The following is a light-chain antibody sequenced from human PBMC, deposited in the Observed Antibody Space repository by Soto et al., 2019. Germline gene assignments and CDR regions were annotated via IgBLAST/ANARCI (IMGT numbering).Light chain of an antibody. Sequence: DIQMTQSPSSLSASVGDRVTITCQASQDISNYLNWYQQKPGKAPKLLIYDASNLETGVPSRFSGSGSGTDFTFTISSLQPEDIATYYCHKYDNLPPFTFGPVTKVDIK. V-gene: IGKV1-33*01. J-gene: IGKJ3*01. CDR1: QDISNY. CDR3: HKYDNLPPFT. CDR2: DAS.